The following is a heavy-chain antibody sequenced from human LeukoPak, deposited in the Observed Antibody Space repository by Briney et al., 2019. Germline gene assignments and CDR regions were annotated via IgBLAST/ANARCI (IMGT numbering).Heavy chain of an antibody. Sequence: PSETLSLTCTVSGGSISSSSYYWGWVRQPPGKGLEWIGSIYYSGSTYYNPSLKSRVTISVDTSKNQFSLKLSSVTAADTAVYYCARVTGYMVEDYFDYWGQGTLVTVSS. J-gene: IGHJ4*02. CDR2: IYYSGST. CDR3: ARVTGYMVEDYFDY. CDR1: GGSISSSSYY. V-gene: IGHV4-39*07. D-gene: IGHD6-13*01.